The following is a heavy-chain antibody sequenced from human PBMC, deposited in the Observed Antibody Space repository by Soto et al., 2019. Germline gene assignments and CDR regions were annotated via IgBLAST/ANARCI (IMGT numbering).Heavy chain of an antibody. J-gene: IGHJ4*02. CDR3: ASATVTTTFVY. Sequence: ASVKVSCKASGYTFTSYYMHWVRQAPGQGLEWMGIINPSGGSTSYAQKFQGRVTMTRDTSTSTAYMELSSLRSEDTAVYYCASATVTTTFVYWGQGTLVTVSS. CDR1: GYTFTSYY. V-gene: IGHV1-46*03. CDR2: INPSGGST. D-gene: IGHD4-17*01.